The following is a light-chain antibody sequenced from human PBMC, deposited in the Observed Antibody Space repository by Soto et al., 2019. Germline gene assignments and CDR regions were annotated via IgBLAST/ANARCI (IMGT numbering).Light chain of an antibody. Sequence: EIVLTQSPATLSLSPGEIATLSCRASQSVSSYLAWYQQKPGQAPRLLIYDASNRATGIPARFSGSGSGTDFTLTISSLEHEDFEVYYCQQRKNWPPLTFGGGTKVEIK. CDR1: QSVSSY. CDR2: DAS. V-gene: IGKV3-11*01. CDR3: QQRKNWPPLT. J-gene: IGKJ4*01.